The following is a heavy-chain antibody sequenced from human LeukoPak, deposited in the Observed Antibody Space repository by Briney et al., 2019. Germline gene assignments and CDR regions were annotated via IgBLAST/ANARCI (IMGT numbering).Heavy chain of an antibody. CDR3: ARGRPSFDY. CDR1: GGYISSYY. J-gene: IGHJ4*02. Sequence: SETLSLTCTVSGGYISSYYWSWIRQPPGKGLEWIGYMSHSGSTNYSPSLKSRVTISLDTSKNQFSLKLTSVTAADTAVYYCARGRPSFDYWGQGTLVTVSS. CDR2: MSHSGST. V-gene: IGHV4-59*01.